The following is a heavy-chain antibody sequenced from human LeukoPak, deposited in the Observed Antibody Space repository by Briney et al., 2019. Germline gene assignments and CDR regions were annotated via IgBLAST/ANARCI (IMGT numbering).Heavy chain of an antibody. CDR2: INHSGST. CDR3: ARNVRLGSGELSFAPFKNWFDP. CDR1: GGTFSGYY. D-gene: IGHD3-16*02. J-gene: IGHJ5*02. V-gene: IGHV4-34*08. Sequence: SETLSLTCAVDGGTFSGYYWSWIRQPPGKGLEWIGEINHSGSTNYNPSLKSRVTISVDTSKNQFSLQLNSVTPEDTAVYYCARNVRLGSGELSFAPFKNWFDPWGQGTLVTVSS.